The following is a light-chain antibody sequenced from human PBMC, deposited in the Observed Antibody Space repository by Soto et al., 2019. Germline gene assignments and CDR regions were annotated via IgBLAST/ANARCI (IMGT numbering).Light chain of an antibody. CDR3: QQYDTWPSIT. J-gene: IGKJ5*01. Sequence: EIVLTQSPATLSLSPGERATLSCRASQSVSSNLAWYQQKPGQAPRLLIYGASNRATGVPARFSGSGSGTEYTLTISSLQSEDFAVYYCQQYDTWPSITFGQGTRLEIK. CDR2: GAS. V-gene: IGKV3D-15*01. CDR1: QSVSSN.